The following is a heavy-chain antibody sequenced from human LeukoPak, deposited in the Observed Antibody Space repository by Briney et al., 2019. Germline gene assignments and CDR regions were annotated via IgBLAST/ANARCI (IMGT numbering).Heavy chain of an antibody. CDR1: RFTLSSYC. Sequence: GGSLRLSCAASRFTLSSYCMHWVRHPPGKGLVCVSRINTDGSSTNYADSVKGRFTISRDNAMNTLYLQMNNLRAEDTAVYYCASRTGVYWGQGTLVSVSS. CDR3: ASRTGVY. V-gene: IGHV3-74*01. J-gene: IGHJ4*02. D-gene: IGHD1-14*01. CDR2: INTDGSST.